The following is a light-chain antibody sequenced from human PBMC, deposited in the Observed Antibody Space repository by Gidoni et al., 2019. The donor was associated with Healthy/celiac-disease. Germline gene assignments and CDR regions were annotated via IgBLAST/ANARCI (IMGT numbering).Light chain of an antibody. CDR2: EVS. J-gene: IGLJ1*01. CDR3: SSYTSSSTPFYV. CDR1: SRDVGGYNY. Sequence: QSALTQPASVSGSPGQSITISCTGTSRDVGGYNYASWYQQQPGKAPKLMIYEVSNRPSGVSNRFSGSKSGNTASLTISGLQAEDEADYCSSYTSSSTPFYVVGTGTKVTVL. V-gene: IGLV2-14*01.